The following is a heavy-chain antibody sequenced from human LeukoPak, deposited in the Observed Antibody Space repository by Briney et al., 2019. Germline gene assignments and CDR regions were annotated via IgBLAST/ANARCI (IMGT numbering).Heavy chain of an antibody. CDR3: AKSAAGRLGSYDSSGYYYVDYMDV. J-gene: IGHJ6*03. CDR2: ISWNSGSI. V-gene: IGHV3-9*03. CDR1: GFTFDDYA. Sequence: PGRSLRLSCAASGFTFDDYAMHWVRQAPGKGLEWVSGISWNSGSIGYADSVKGRFTISRDNAKNSLYLQMNSLRAEDMALYYCAKSAAGRLGSYDSSGYYYVDYMDVWGKGTTVTVSS. D-gene: IGHD3-22*01.